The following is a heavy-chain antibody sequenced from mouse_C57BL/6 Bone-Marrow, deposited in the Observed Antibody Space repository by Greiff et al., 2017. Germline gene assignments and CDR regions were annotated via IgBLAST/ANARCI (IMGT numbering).Heavy chain of an antibody. J-gene: IGHJ2*01. CDR2: ISGGGGNT. CDR3: AQHLREAFDY. CDR1: GFTFSSYT. Sequence: EVKLEESGGGLVKPGGSLKLSCAASGFTFSSYTMSWVRQTPEKRLEWVATISGGGGNTYYPDSVKGRFTISRDNAKNTLYLQMSSLRSEDATLYYCAQHLREAFDYGGQGTTLTVSS. V-gene: IGHV5-9*01.